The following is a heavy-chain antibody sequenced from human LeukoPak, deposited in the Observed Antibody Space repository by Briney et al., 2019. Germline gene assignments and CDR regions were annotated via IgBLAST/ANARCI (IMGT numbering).Heavy chain of an antibody. D-gene: IGHD4/OR15-4a*01. CDR3: ARDPANAALDY. V-gene: IGHV3-7*01. J-gene: IGHJ4*02. CDR1: GFTFSNSW. CDR2: INPYSDDK. Sequence: GGSLRLSCAASGFTFSNSWMAWVRQAPGKGLEWVANINPYSDDKNYVDSVKGRFTISRDNAKNSLYLQMNSLRAEDTALYYCARDPANAALDYWGQGTLVTVSS.